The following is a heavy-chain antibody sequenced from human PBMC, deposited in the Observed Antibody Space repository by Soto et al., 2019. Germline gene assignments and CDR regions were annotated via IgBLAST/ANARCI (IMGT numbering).Heavy chain of an antibody. V-gene: IGHV4-4*02. D-gene: IGHD3-22*01. CDR3: AREPAYYYDSSGPWVHYFDY. Sequence: SETLSLTCAVSGGSISSSNWWSWVRQPPGKGLEWIGEIYHSGSTNYNPSLKSRVTISVDKSKNQFSLKLSSVTAADTAVYYCAREPAYYYDSSGPWVHYFDYWGQGTLVTVSS. CDR2: IYHSGST. CDR1: GGSISSSNW. J-gene: IGHJ4*02.